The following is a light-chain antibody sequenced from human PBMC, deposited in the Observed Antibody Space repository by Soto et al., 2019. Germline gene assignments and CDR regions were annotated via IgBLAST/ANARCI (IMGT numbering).Light chain of an antibody. CDR1: SSDVGSYNL. Sequence: QSALTQPASVSESPGQSITISCTGTSSDVGSYNLVSWYQQHPGKAPKLMIYEGSKRPSGVSNRFSGSKSGNTASLTISGLQAEDEADYYCCSYAGSSTPQVFGSGTQLTVL. V-gene: IGLV2-23*01. J-gene: IGLJ6*01. CDR3: CSYAGSSTPQV. CDR2: EGS.